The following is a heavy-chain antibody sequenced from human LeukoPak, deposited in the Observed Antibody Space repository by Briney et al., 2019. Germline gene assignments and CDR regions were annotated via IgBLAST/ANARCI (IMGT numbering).Heavy chain of an antibody. CDR1: GFTFSSYA. Sequence: GGPLRLSCAASGFTFSSYAMSWVRQAPGKGLEWVSAISGSGGSTYYADSVKGRFTISRDNSKNTLYLQVNSLRAEDTAVYYCAGDYSSGYYRTFDYWGQGTLVTVSS. CDR2: ISGSGGST. CDR3: AGDYSSGYYRTFDY. D-gene: IGHD3-22*01. V-gene: IGHV3-23*01. J-gene: IGHJ4*02.